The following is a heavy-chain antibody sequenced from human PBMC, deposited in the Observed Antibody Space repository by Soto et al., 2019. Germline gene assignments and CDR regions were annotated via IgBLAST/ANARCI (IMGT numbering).Heavy chain of an antibody. V-gene: IGHV3-23*01. CDR2: ISGSGDST. J-gene: IGHJ4*02. D-gene: IGHD6-19*01. Sequence: GGSLRLSCAASGFTFSTYAMNWVRQAPGKGLEWVSGISGSGDSTYYADSVKGRFTVSRDNSKNTLYLQMNSLRAENTAVFYCAKERSSGWSFDYWGQGTLVTVSS. CDR1: GFTFSTYA. CDR3: AKERSSGWSFDY.